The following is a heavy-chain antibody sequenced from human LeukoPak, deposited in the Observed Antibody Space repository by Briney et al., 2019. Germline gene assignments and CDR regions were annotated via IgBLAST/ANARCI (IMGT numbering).Heavy chain of an antibody. CDR2: IEQDGSEK. Sequence: GGSLRLSCAASGFTFSSYAMSWVRQAPGKGLEWVANIEQDGSEKYYVDSVKGRFTISRDNAKNSLYLQMNSLRAEDTAVYYCARNMITFGGVIVEWGQGTLVTVSS. J-gene: IGHJ4*02. CDR1: GFTFSSYA. CDR3: ARNMITFGGVIVE. D-gene: IGHD3-16*02. V-gene: IGHV3-7*01.